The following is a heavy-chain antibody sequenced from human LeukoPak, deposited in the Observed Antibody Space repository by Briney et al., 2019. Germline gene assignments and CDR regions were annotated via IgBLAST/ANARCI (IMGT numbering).Heavy chain of an antibody. CDR2: IKSKIDGGTT. D-gene: IGHD3-10*01. J-gene: IGHJ5*02. CDR1: GFTFSNAW. CDR3: TTDVGSWFDP. Sequence: GGSLRLSCAASGFTFSNAWMSWVRQAPGKGLEWVGRIKSKIDGGTTDYAAPVKGRFTISRDDSKSTLYLQMNSLKTEGTAVYYCTTDVGSWFDPWGQGTLVTVSS. V-gene: IGHV3-15*01.